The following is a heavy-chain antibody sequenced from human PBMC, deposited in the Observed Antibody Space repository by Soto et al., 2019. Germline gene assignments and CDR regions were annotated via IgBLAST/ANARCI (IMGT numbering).Heavy chain of an antibody. V-gene: IGHV3-49*04. CDR1: GFTFGDYA. J-gene: IGHJ4*02. CDR3: TRASSLDFDF. Sequence: PGGSLRLSCTTSGFTFGDYALSWVRQAPGKGLEWVGFIRRNAYGGTTDYAASVKGRFTISRDDSKSIAYLQMNSLRTEDTALCYCTRASSLDFDFWGQGTLVTVSS. CDR2: IRRNAYGGTT. D-gene: IGHD3-16*01.